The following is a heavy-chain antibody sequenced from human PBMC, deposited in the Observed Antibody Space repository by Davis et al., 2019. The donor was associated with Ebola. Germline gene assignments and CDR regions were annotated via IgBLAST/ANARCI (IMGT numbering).Heavy chain of an antibody. D-gene: IGHD1-26*01. CDR1: GGTFSSYA. V-gene: IGHV1-8*02. Sequence: AASVKVSCKASGGTFSSYAINWVRQATGQGLEWMGWMNPNSGNTGYAQKFQGRVTMTRNTSISTAYMELSSLRSEDTAVYYCARIGWELMGVEYWGQGTLVTVSS. CDR2: MNPNSGNT. J-gene: IGHJ4*02. CDR3: ARIGWELMGVEY.